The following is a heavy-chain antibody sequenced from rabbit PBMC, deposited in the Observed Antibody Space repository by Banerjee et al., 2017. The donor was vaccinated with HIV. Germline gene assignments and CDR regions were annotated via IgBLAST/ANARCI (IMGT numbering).Heavy chain of an antibody. J-gene: IGHJ4*01. Sequence: QSLEESGGDLVKPGASLTLTCTASGFSFSSSYDMCWVRQAPGKGLEWIACIYAADGNTYYASWAKGRFTISKTSSTTVTLQMTSLTAADTATYFCARDWGLWGPGT. V-gene: IGHV1S40*01. CDR1: GFSFSSSYD. CDR2: IYAADGNT. D-gene: IGHD3-1*01. CDR3: ARDWGL.